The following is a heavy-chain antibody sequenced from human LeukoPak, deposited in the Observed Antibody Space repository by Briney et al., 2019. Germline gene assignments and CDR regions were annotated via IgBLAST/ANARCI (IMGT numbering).Heavy chain of an antibody. CDR3: ARDSPESSSSSFYYYYGMDV. J-gene: IGHJ6*02. Sequence: SVKVSCKASGGTFSTYIITWVRQAPGQGLEWMGGIIPILGIANYAQKFQGRVTITADKSTSTAYMELSSLRSEDTAVYYCARDSPESSSSSFYYYYGMDVWGQGTTVTVSS. V-gene: IGHV1-69*10. CDR2: IIPILGIA. D-gene: IGHD6-6*01. CDR1: GGTFSTYI.